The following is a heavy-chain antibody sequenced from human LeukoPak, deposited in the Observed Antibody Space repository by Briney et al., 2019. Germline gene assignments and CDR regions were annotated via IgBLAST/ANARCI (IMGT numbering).Heavy chain of an antibody. V-gene: IGHV4-4*02. CDR2: IYHSGST. J-gene: IGHJ4*02. D-gene: IGHD1-26*01. CDR3: ARQGGGSYYWVVNY. Sequence: SGTLSLTCAVSGGSISISNWWTWVRQPPGKGLEWIGEIYHSGSTNYNPSLKSRVTISVDTSKNQFSLKLTSVTAADTAVYYCARQGGGSYYWVVNYWGQGALVTVSS. CDR1: GGSISISNW.